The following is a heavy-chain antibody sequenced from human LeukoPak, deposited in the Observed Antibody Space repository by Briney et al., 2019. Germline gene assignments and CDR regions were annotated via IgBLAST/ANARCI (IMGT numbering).Heavy chain of an antibody. CDR2: ISAYNGNT. CDR3: ARVFGGIAAAGPNWFDP. Sequence: ASVKVSCKASGYTFIIYGISWVRQAPGQGLEWMGWISAYNGNTNYAQKLQGRVTMTTDTSTSTAYMELRSLRSDDTAVYYCARVFGGIAAAGPNWFDPWGQGTLVTVSS. V-gene: IGHV1-18*01. CDR1: GYTFIIYG. D-gene: IGHD6-13*01. J-gene: IGHJ5*02.